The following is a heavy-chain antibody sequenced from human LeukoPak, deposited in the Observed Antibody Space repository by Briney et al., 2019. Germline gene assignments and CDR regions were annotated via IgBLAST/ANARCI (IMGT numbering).Heavy chain of an antibody. J-gene: IGHJ4*02. Sequence: ASVKVSCKASGYTFTSYYMHWVRQAPGQGLEWMGIINPSGGSTSYAQKFQGRVTMTRDMSTSTVYMELSSLRSEDTAVYYCAGEDSFHCFDYWGQGTLVTVSS. D-gene: IGHD3-16*01. CDR1: GYTFTSYY. CDR3: AGEDSFHCFDY. CDR2: INPSGGST. V-gene: IGHV1-46*01.